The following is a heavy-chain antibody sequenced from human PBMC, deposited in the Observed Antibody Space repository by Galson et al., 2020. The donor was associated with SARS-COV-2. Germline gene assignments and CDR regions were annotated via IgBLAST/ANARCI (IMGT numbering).Heavy chain of an antibody. CDR1: GFMFSDYY. J-gene: IGHJ4*02. D-gene: IGHD2-2*02. CDR3: ARDCTSTSCYKFDL. V-gene: IGHV3-11*01. Sequence: GESLKISCAASGFMFSDYYMNWIRQAPGKGLEWISYISSSGHNIYYAESVKGRFTISRDNAKNSLSLQMNSLRAEDTAVYYCARDCTSTSCYKFDLWGQGTLVTFSS. CDR2: ISSSGHNI.